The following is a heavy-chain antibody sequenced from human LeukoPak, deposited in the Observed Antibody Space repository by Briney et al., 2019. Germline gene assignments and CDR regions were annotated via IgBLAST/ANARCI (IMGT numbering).Heavy chain of an antibody. D-gene: IGHD1-26*01. V-gene: IGHV4-34*01. J-gene: IGHJ3*02. CDR3: AKGYSGTDAFDI. Sequence: SETLSLTCAVYGGSFSGYYWSWIRQPPGKGLEWIGEINHSGSTNYNPPLKSRVTISVDTSKNQFSLKLSSVTAADTAVYYCAKGYSGTDAFDIWGQGTMVTVSS. CDR1: GGSFSGYY. CDR2: INHSGST.